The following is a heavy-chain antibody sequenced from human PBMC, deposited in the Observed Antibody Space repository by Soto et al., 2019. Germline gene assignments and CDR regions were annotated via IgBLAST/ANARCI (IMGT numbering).Heavy chain of an antibody. V-gene: IGHV4-30-2*01. CDR3: ARGYKYLWRGRAFDI. J-gene: IGHJ3*02. CDR2: IYHSGST. D-gene: IGHD1-1*01. CDR1: GGSISSGGYS. Sequence: PSETLSLTCSVSGGSISSGGYSWSWIRQPPGKGLEWIGYIYHSGSTYYNPSLKSRVTISVDSSKNQFSLKLSSLTAADTHVYYCARGYKYLWRGRAFDIWGQGKM.